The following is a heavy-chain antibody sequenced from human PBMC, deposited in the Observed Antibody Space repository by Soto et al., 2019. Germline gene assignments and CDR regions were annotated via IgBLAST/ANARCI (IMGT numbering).Heavy chain of an antibody. J-gene: IGHJ3*02. V-gene: IGHV4-39*01. CDR2: IYYSGST. Sequence: PSETLSLTCTVSGGSISSSSYYWGWIRQPPGKGLEWIGSIYYSGSTYYNPSLKSRVTISVDTSKNQFSLKLSSVTAADTAVYYCASEPETRITIFGVVKSGRAFDIWGQGTMVTVSS. CDR3: ASEPETRITIFGVVKSGRAFDI. D-gene: IGHD3-3*01. CDR1: GGSISSSSYY.